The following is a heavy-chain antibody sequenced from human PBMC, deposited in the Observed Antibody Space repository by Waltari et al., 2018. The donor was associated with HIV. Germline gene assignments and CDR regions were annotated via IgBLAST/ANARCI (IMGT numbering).Heavy chain of an antibody. Sequence: QVQLVQSGAAVKKPGASVKVSCKASGYTFTSYDINWVRQATGQGLEWMGWMNPNSGNTGYAQKFQGRVTMTRNTSISTAYMELSSLRSEDTAVYYCARGPYYYGSGSYWFDPWGQGTLVTVSS. CDR2: MNPNSGNT. CDR1: GYTFTSYD. CDR3: ARGPYYYGSGSYWFDP. V-gene: IGHV1-8*01. D-gene: IGHD3-10*01. J-gene: IGHJ5*02.